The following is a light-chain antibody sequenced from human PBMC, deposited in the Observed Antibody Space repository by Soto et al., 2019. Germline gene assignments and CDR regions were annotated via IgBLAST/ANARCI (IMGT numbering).Light chain of an antibody. Sequence: DIVLTQSPGTLSLSPGERASLSCRASQNVDTSLAWYQQRPGRAPSLLRSEASRRAAGIPVRFSGSGSGTDFTLTITGLEPEDVAVYYCQQRYNWPLTFGAGTRVEI. CDR3: QQRYNWPLT. J-gene: IGKJ4*01. CDR1: QNVDTS. V-gene: IGKV3-11*01. CDR2: EAS.